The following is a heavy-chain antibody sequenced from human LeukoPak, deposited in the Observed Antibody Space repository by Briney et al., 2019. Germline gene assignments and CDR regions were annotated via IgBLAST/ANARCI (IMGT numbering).Heavy chain of an antibody. CDR1: GGSISSGSYC. J-gene: IGHJ6*03. V-gene: IGHV4-61*02. D-gene: IGHD2-2*01. CDR3: ARVVVVPAATKYYYYYMDV. Sequence: SETLSLTCTVSGGSISSGSYCWSWIRQPAGKGLEWIGRIYTSGSTNYNPSLKSRVTISVDTSKNQFSLKLSSVTAADTAVYYCARVVVVPAATKYYYYYMDVWGKGTTVTVSS. CDR2: IYTSGST.